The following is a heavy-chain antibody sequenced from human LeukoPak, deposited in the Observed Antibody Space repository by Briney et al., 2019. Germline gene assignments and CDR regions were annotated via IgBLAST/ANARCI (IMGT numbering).Heavy chain of an antibody. CDR2: IYYSGST. V-gene: IGHV4-30-4*08. CDR3: ARAPGSYGDYGPFDY. Sequence: SETLSLTCTVSGGSISSGDYYWSWIRQPPGTGLEWIGYIYYSGSTYYNPSLKSRVTISVDTSKNQFSLKLRSVTAADTAVYYCARAPGSYGDYGPFDYWGQGTLVTVSS. CDR1: GGSISSGDYY. J-gene: IGHJ4*02. D-gene: IGHD4-17*01.